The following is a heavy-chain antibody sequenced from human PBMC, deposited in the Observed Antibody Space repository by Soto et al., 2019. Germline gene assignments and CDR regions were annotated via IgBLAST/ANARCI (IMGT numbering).Heavy chain of an antibody. CDR2: IHGDGST. D-gene: IGHD2-15*01. J-gene: IGHJ5*02. Sequence: GGSLRLSCAASGFTFSTYWMHWVRQAPGKGLVWVSRIHGDGSTNYADSVKGRFTISRDNAKNMLYLQMNSLRADDTGVYYCVRVFADTATYTYDPWGQGTLVTVSS. V-gene: IGHV3-74*01. CDR3: VRVFADTATYTYDP. CDR1: GFTFSTYW.